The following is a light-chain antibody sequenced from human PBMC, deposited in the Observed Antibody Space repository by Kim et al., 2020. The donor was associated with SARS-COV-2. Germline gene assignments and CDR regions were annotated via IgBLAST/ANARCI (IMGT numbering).Light chain of an antibody. J-gene: IGLJ1*01. V-gene: IGLV2-14*03. Sequence: GQSISMSCTGTSGDVGGYNYVAWYQQYPGKAPKLMIYDVSNRPSGVSNRFAGSKSGNTASLTISGLQAEDEADYYCSSYTDSTPYVFGTGTKVTVL. CDR2: DVS. CDR3: SSYTDSTPYV. CDR1: SGDVGGYNY.